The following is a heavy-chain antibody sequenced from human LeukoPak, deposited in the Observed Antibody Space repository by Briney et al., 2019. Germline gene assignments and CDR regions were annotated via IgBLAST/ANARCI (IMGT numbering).Heavy chain of an antibody. CDR3: ARAGPREDY. Sequence: SETLSLTCTVSGGSISSYYWSWIRQPPGKGLEWIGYIYYSGSTNYNPSLKSRVTISVDTSKNQFSPKLSSVTAADTAVYYCARAGPREDYWGQGTLVTVSS. J-gene: IGHJ4*02. CDR1: GGSISSYY. V-gene: IGHV4-59*01. CDR2: IYYSGST.